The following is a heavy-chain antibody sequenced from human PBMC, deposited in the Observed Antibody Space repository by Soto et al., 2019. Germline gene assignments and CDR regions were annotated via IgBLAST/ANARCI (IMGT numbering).Heavy chain of an antibody. Sequence: ASVKASCKVSGYTLTELSMHWVRQSPGKGLEWMGGFDPEDGETIYAQKFQGRVTMTEDTSTDTAYMELSSLRSEDTAVYYCATAGYSSGWAYPGYWGQGTLVSVSS. CDR3: ATAGYSSGWAYPGY. J-gene: IGHJ4*02. V-gene: IGHV1-24*01. CDR2: FDPEDGET. CDR1: GYTLTELS. D-gene: IGHD6-19*01.